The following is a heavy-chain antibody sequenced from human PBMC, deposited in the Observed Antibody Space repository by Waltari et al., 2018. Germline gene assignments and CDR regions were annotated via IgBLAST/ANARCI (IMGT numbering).Heavy chain of an antibody. CDR3: ARDRDNSGYPRLHD. CDR1: GGSINSYY. CDR2: MYYSGTT. D-gene: IGHD3-22*01. J-gene: IGHJ4*02. Sequence: QMQLQESGPGLVKPSETLSLTCTVSGGSINSYYWSWIRQPPGKGMEGIGYMYYSGTTNYNPSLKSRVTISVETSKNQFSLRLSSVTAADTAVYYCARDRDNSGYPRLHDWGQGTLVTVSS. V-gene: IGHV4-59*01.